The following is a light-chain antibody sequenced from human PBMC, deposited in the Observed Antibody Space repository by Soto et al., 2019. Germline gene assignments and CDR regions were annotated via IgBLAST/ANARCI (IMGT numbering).Light chain of an antibody. Sequence: DIQMTQSPSSLSASVGDRVTITCRASQTISSYLNWYQQKPGKAPKLLIYAASSLQSGVPSRFSGSGSGTYYSPTISSLQPEDFATYYCPQSHSIPSTFGQGTKLEIK. J-gene: IGKJ2*01. V-gene: IGKV1-39*01. CDR3: PQSHSIPST. CDR2: AAS. CDR1: QTISSY.